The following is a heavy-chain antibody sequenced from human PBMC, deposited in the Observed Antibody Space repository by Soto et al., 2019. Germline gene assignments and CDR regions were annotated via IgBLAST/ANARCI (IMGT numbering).Heavy chain of an antibody. V-gene: IGHV1-46*01. CDR2: INPSGGST. J-gene: IGHJ6*02. CDR1: GYTFTSYY. D-gene: IGHD6-6*01. Sequence: ASVKVSCKASGYTFTSYYMHWVRQAPGQGLEWMGIINPSGGSTSYAQKFQGRVTMTRDTSTSTVYMELSSLRSEDTAVYYCARALEYSSSSGAGYYYYYGMDVWGQGTTVTVSS. CDR3: ARALEYSSSSGAGYYYYYGMDV.